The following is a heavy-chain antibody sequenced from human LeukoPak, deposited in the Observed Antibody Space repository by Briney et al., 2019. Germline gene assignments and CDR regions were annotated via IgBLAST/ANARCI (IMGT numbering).Heavy chain of an antibody. J-gene: IGHJ5*01. CDR2: ISPSSSSI. CDR3: ARPGIAAAYHWFDS. D-gene: IGHD6-13*01. CDR1: GFTFSRYS. V-gene: IGHV3-21*01. Sequence: GGSLRLSCAASGFTFSRYSMNWVRQAPGQGLAWVSSISPSSSSISYADSVKGRFTISRDNANNSVYLQMNSLRPEDTAVYYCARPGIAAAYHWFDSWGQGTLVTVSS.